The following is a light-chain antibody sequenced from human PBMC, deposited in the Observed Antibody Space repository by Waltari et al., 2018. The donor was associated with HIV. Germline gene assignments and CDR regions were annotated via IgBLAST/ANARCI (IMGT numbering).Light chain of an antibody. CDR3: CSYGSGSTLV. CDR2: EVT. J-gene: IGLJ2*01. CDR1: SSDVGGFNL. V-gene: IGLV2-23*02. Sequence: SGLTQPASVSGSPGQSITISCTGTSSDVGGFNLVSCYQQLPRQAPELMIYEVTKRPSWVSHRFSGSKSGNTASLTISGLQAEDEAHYFCCSYGSGSTLVFGGGTKLTVL.